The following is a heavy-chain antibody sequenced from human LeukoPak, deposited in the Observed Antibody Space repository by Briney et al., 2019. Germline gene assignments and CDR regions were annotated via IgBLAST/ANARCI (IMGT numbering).Heavy chain of an antibody. CDR1: GYTFTGYY. D-gene: IGHD2-15*01. J-gene: IGHJ6*02. CDR2: INPNSGGT. CDR3: ARGRRGYNYYYYGMDV. Sequence: ASVKVSCKASGYTFTGYYMHWVRQAPGQGLEWMGWINPNSGGTNYAQKFQGRVTMTRDTSISTAYIELTRLRSDDTAVYYCARGRRGYNYYYYGMDVWGQGTTVTVSS. V-gene: IGHV1-2*02.